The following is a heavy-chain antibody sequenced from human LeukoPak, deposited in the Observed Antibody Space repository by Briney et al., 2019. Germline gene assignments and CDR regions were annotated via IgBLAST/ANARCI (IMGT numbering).Heavy chain of an antibody. CDR2: INAGNGNT. Sequence: ASVKVSCKASGYTFTSYAMHWVRQAPGQRLEWMGWINAGNGNTKYSQKFQGRVTITRDTSASTAYMELSSLRSEDTAVYYCARDSNYYDSSGPPDYWGQGTLVTVSS. J-gene: IGHJ4*02. CDR3: ARDSNYYDSSGPPDY. CDR1: GYTFTSYA. D-gene: IGHD3-22*01. V-gene: IGHV1-3*01.